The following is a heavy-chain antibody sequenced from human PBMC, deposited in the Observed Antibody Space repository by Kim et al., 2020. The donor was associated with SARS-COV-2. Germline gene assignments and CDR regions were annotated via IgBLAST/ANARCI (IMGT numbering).Heavy chain of an antibody. J-gene: IGHJ6*02. CDR3: TSLNMVRGVIMPYYYGMDV. CDR2: IRSKAYGGTT. D-gene: IGHD3-10*01. Sequence: GGSLRLSCTASGFTFGDYAMSWFRQAPGKGLEWVGFIRSKAYGGTTEYAASVKGRFTISRDDSKSIAYLQMNSLKTEDTAVYYCTSLNMVRGVIMPYYYGMDVWGQGTTVTVSS. V-gene: IGHV3-49*03. CDR1: GFTFGDYA.